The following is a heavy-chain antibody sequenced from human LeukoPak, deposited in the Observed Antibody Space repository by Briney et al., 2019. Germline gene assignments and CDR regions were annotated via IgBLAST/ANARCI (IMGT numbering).Heavy chain of an antibody. Sequence: GGSLRLSCAASGFTFDDYAMHWVRQAPGKGLEWVSLISWDGGSTYYADSVKGRFTISRDNSKNSLYLQMNSLRAEDTALYYCARDSDYYSSGWSPWDYWGQGTLVTVSS. CDR2: ISWDGGST. CDR3: ARDSDYYSSGWSPWDY. J-gene: IGHJ4*02. D-gene: IGHD6-19*01. V-gene: IGHV3-43D*03. CDR1: GFTFDDYA.